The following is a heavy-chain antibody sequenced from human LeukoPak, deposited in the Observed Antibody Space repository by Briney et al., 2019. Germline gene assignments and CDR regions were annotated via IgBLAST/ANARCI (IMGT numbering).Heavy chain of an antibody. CDR1: GGSISSYY. J-gene: IGHJ4*02. D-gene: IGHD6-13*01. CDR2: IYYSGST. CDR3: ARTSGIAADFDY. Sequence: SETLPLTCTVSGGSISSYYWSWIRQPPGKGLEWIGYIYYSGSTNYNPSLKSRVTISVDTSKNQFSLKLSSVTAADTAVYYCARTSGIAADFDYWGQGTLVTVSS. V-gene: IGHV4-59*01.